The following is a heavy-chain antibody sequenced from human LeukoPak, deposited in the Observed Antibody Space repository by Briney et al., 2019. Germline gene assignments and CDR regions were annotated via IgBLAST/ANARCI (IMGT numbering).Heavy chain of an antibody. CDR1: GFTFSNYA. D-gene: IGHD5-24*01. CDR3: ARRIQGMAPYYFDY. CDR2: INSDGGST. Sequence: GGSLRLSCAASGFTFSNYAMSWVRQAPGKGLGWVSRINSDGGSTSYADSVKGRFTISRDNAKNTLYLQMNSLRAEDTAVYYCARRIQGMAPYYFDYWGQGTLVTVSS. V-gene: IGHV3-74*01. J-gene: IGHJ4*02.